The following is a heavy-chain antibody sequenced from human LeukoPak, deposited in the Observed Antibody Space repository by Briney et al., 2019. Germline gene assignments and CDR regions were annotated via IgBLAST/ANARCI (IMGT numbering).Heavy chain of an antibody. D-gene: IGHD1-1*01. CDR3: ARGRVQLERFRHPADYYYYYYMDV. Sequence: GGSLRLSCAASGFTFSSYAMHWVRQAPGKGLEWVAVISYDGSNKYYADSVKGRFTISRDNSKNTLYLQMNSLRAEDTAVYYCARGRVQLERFRHPADYYYYYYMDVWGKGTTVTISS. CDR2: ISYDGSNK. J-gene: IGHJ6*03. V-gene: IGHV3-30*04. CDR1: GFTFSSYA.